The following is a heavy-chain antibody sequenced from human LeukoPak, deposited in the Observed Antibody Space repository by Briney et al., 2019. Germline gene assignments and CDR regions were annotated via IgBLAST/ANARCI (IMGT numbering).Heavy chain of an antibody. CDR2: IYYSGST. J-gene: IGHJ6*03. Sequence: SETLSLTCTVSGGSISSSSYYWGWIRQPPEKGLEWIGSIYYSGSTYYNPSLKSRVTISVDTSKNQFSLKLSSVTAADTAVYYCARQDYCYDSSGYYSGQWYYYMDVWGKGTTVTISS. CDR3: ARQDYCYDSSGYYSGQWYYYMDV. CDR1: GGSISSSSYY. V-gene: IGHV4-39*01. D-gene: IGHD3-22*01.